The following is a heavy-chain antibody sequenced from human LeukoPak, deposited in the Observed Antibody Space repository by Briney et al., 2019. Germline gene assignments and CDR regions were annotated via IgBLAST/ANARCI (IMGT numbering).Heavy chain of an antibody. Sequence: PGGSLRLSCAASGFTFSSYWMHWVRQAPGKGLVWVSRINSDGSSTSYADSVKGRFTISRDNAKNTLYLQMNSLRAEDTAVYYCARDHEAPIDYYYYMDVWGKGTTVTVSS. CDR2: INSDGSST. V-gene: IGHV3-74*01. CDR3: ARDHEAPIDYYYYMDV. CDR1: GFTFSSYW. J-gene: IGHJ6*03.